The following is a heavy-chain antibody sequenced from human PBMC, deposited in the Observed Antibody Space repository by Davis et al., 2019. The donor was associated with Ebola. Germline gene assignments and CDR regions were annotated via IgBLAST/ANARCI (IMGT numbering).Heavy chain of an antibody. J-gene: IGHJ6*02. Sequence: PGGSLRLSCAASGFTFDDYAMHWVRQAPGKGLEWVSSISSDSDYIYYADSAKGRFTISRDNAKNSLYLQMNSLRAEDTAVYYCARDRPLDFFFGDYYGMDVWGQGTTVTVSS. CDR3: ARDRPLDFFFGDYYGMDV. CDR1: GFTFDDYA. D-gene: IGHD3-16*01. V-gene: IGHV3-21*01. CDR2: ISSDSDYI.